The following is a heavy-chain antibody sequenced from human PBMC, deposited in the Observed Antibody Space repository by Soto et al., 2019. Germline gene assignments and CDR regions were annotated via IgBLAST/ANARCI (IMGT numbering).Heavy chain of an antibody. CDR2: IYWDDDK. J-gene: IGHJ4*02. CDR3: AHSQAYSRGWFH. CDR1: GFSLSTSGGG. Sequence: QITLKESGPTLVKPTQTLTLTCTFSGFSLSTSGGGVGWIRQPPGKALEWLALIYWDDDKRYSPSLKSRLTITKDTSKNQVVLTMTNMDPLDTATYFCAHSQAYSRGWFHWGQGTLVTVSS. D-gene: IGHD6-19*01. V-gene: IGHV2-5*02.